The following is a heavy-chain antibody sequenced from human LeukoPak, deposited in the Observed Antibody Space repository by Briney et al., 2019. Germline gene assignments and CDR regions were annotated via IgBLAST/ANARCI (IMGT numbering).Heavy chain of an antibody. J-gene: IGHJ4*02. Sequence: PGGSLRLSCAASEFTLASFAMHWVRQAPGKGLEWVAVISDDGSEKYYVDSVKGRFTISRDDSKNTLYLQMNGLRPEDTAVYYCARSAFGGYQPDYWGQGTLVTVSS. CDR3: ARSAFGGYQPDY. V-gene: IGHV3-30-3*01. CDR1: EFTLASFA. CDR2: ISDDGSEK. D-gene: IGHD5-12*01.